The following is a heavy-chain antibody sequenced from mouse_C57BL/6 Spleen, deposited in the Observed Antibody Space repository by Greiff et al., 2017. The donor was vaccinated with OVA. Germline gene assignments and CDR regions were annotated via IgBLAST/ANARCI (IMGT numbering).Heavy chain of an antibody. CDR1: GYTFTSYW. J-gene: IGHJ3*01. V-gene: IGHV1-74*01. D-gene: IGHD4-1*01. CDR3: ASANWAWFAY. Sequence: QVQLKQSGAELVKPGASVKVSCKASGYTFTSYWMHWVKQRPGQGLEWIGRIHSSDSDTNYNQKFKGKATLTVDKSSSTAYMQLSSLTSEDSAVYYWASANWAWFAYWGQGTLVNVSA. CDR2: IHSSDSDT.